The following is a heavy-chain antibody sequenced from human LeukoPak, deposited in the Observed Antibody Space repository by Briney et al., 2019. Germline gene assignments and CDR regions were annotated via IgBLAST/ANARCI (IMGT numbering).Heavy chain of an antibody. Sequence: ASVKVSCKASGYTFTSYGISWVRQAPGQGLEWMGWISAYNGNTNYAQKLQGRVTMTTVTSTSTAYMELRSLRSDDTAVYYCARVASYYDTRGAFDIWGQGTMVTVSS. CDR2: ISAYNGNT. J-gene: IGHJ3*02. CDR3: ARVASYYDTRGAFDI. V-gene: IGHV1-18*01. D-gene: IGHD3-22*01. CDR1: GYTFTSYG.